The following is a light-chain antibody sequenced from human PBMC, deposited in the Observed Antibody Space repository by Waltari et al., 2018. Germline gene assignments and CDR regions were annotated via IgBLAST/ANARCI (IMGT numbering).Light chain of an antibody. CDR3: QQYNDWPHT. CDR2: DSS. CDR1: QSVRTN. Sequence: EIVVTQSPATLYVSPGERVTLSCRASQSVRTNLAWYQKKPGQAPRLLIYDSSPRATGFPARFSGSVSGTAFTLTISSLQSEDCAVYYCQQYNDWPHTFGQGTYVAIK. V-gene: IGKV3-15*01. J-gene: IGKJ2*01.